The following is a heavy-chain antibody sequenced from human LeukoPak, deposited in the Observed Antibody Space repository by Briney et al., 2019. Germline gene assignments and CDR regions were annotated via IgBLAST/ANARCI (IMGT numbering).Heavy chain of an antibody. V-gene: IGHV4-38-2*02. J-gene: IGHJ5*02. CDR3: ARQGDYGSGSYVWFDP. CDR1: GYSVTNGYY. Sequence: PSETLSLTCTVSGYSVTNGYYWGWIRQPPGRGLEYIGSIHHSGDINYSPSLKSRVTTSVDTSKNQFSLNLRSVTAADTAVYYCARQGDYGSGSYVWFDPWGQGTLVTVSS. D-gene: IGHD3-10*01. CDR2: IHHSGDI.